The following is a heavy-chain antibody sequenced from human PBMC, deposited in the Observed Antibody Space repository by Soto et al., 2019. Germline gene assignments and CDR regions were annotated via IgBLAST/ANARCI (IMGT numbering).Heavy chain of an antibody. CDR2: ISSSSSYI. Sequence: PGGSLRLSCAASGFTFSSYSMNWARQAPGKGLEWVSSISSSSSYIYYADSVKGRFTISRDNAKNSLYLQMNSLRAEDTAVYYCARVRAARGYYYYYGMDVWGQGTTVTVSS. CDR1: GFTFSSYS. CDR3: ARVRAARGYYYYYGMDV. D-gene: IGHD6-6*01. J-gene: IGHJ6*02. V-gene: IGHV3-21*01.